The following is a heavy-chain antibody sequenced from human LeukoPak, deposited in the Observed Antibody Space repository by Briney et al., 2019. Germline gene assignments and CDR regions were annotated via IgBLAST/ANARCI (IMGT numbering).Heavy chain of an antibody. CDR3: AINQQLVSRFADY. J-gene: IGHJ4*02. V-gene: IGHV1-46*01. D-gene: IGHD6-6*01. CDR2: INPSGGST. Sequence: ASVKVSCEASGYTFTSYYMHWVRQAPGQGLEWMGIINPSGGSTSYAQKFQGRVTMTRDMSTSTVYMELSSLRSEDTAVYYCAINQQLVSRFADYWGQGTLVTVSS. CDR1: GYTFTSYY.